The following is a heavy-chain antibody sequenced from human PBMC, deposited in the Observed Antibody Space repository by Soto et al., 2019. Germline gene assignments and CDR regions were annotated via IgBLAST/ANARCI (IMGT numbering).Heavy chain of an antibody. V-gene: IGHV3-23*01. CDR1: GFTFSRYD. CDR3: AKDKSRMVWGRFDP. D-gene: IGHD2-8*01. CDR2: ISGSGGST. Sequence: EVQLLESGGGLVQPGGSLRLSCAASGFTFSRYDMSWVRQAPGKGLEWVSAISGSGGSTYYADSVKGRFTISRDNSKNTLYLQMNSLRAEDTAVYYCAKDKSRMVWGRFDPWGQGTLVTVSS. J-gene: IGHJ5*02.